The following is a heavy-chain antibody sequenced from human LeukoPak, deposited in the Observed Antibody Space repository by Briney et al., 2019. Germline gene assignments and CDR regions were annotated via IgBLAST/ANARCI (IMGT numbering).Heavy chain of an antibody. V-gene: IGHV4-39*01. D-gene: IGHD1-26*01. Sequence: SETLSLTCTVSGGSISSSSYYWGWIRQPPGKGLEWIGSIYYSGSTYYNPSLKSRVTISVDTSKNHFSLKLSSVTAADTAVYYCARHKGGSSEFDYWGQGTLVTVSS. CDR3: ARHKGGSSEFDY. J-gene: IGHJ4*02. CDR1: GGSISSSSYY. CDR2: IYYSGST.